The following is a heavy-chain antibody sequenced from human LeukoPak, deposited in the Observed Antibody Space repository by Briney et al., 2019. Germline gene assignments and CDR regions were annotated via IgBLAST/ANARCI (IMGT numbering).Heavy chain of an antibody. CDR2: INSDGSSI. J-gene: IGHJ4*02. CDR3: AKDLSWGATDY. Sequence: GGSLRLPCAASGFVFSNNWMYWVRHAPGRGLVWVSRINSDGSSIAYADSVKGRFPISRDNAKNTLFLQMNSLTVEDTAMYYCAKDLSWGATDYWGQGTLVTVSS. CDR1: GFVFSNNW. V-gene: IGHV3-74*01. D-gene: IGHD6-13*01.